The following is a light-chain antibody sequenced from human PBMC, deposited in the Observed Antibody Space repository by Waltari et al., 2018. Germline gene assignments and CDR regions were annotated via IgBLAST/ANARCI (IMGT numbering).Light chain of an antibody. J-gene: IGKJ4*01. V-gene: IGKV2-28*01. CDR1: QSLLHRNRHNY. CDR3: MQVLQGIT. CDR2: LGS. Sequence: DIVMTQSPLSLPVTPGEPASISCRSNQSLLHRNRHNYLDWYLQKPGQPPQLLIYLGSNRASGVPDRFSGSGSATDFTLKISRVEAEDVGVYYCMQVLQGITFGGGTKVEIK.